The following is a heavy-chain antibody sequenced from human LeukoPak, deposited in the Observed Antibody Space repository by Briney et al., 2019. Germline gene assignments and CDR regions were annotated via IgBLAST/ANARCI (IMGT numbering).Heavy chain of an antibody. J-gene: IGHJ3*02. CDR3: ARDYNRGDAFDI. CDR2: IFYRGST. Sequence: SETLSLTCIVSGGSISSTSYYWGWLRQPPGKGLEWIGSIFYRGSTYYNPSLKSRVTISVDTSKNQFSPKLSPVTAADTAVYYCARDYNRGDAFDIWGQGTMVTVSS. CDR1: GGSISSTSYY. V-gene: IGHV4-39*07. D-gene: IGHD1-1*01.